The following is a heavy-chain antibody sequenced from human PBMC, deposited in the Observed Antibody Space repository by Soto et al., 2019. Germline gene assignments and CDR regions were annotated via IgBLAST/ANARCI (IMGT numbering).Heavy chain of an antibody. CDR1: GCTCSSYG. V-gene: IGHV3-48*02. Sequence: GGPLRRSCAASGCTCSSYGMHWVSQAPGKGLTWVAYMTSDMRTIHYADSVKGRFTISRDNAKNLVFLQMTSLRDEDTAVYFCARAVEGNFDNWGQGA. J-gene: IGHJ4*02. CDR3: ARAVEGNFDN. D-gene: IGHD6-19*01. CDR2: MTSDMRTI.